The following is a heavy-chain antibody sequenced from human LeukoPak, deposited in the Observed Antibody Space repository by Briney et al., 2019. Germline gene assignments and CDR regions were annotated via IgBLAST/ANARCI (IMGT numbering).Heavy chain of an antibody. CDR2: IKQDGSEK. J-gene: IGHJ4*02. CDR3: ARDRAYGGVAATQDY. Sequence: GGSLRLSCAASGFTFSSYWMSWVRQAPGKGLEWVANIKQDGSEKYYVDSVKGRFTISRDNAKNSLYLQMNSLRAEDTAVYYCARDRAYGGVAATQDYWGQGTLVTVSS. V-gene: IGHV3-7*01. CDR1: GFTFSSYW. D-gene: IGHD2-15*01.